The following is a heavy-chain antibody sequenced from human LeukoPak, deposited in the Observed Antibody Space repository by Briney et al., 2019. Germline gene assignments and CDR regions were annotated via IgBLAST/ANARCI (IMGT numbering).Heavy chain of an antibody. CDR3: ARAPLHLAMYHYFDY. J-gene: IGHJ4*02. CDR2: INSSSSYI. Sequence: KSGGSLRLSCVVSGFTFSSYSVNWVRQSPGKGLEWVSYINSSSSYIHYADSVKGRFTISRDNAKKSLYLQMNSLRAEDTAVYYCARAPLHLAMYHYFDYWGQGTLVTVSS. CDR1: GFTFSSYS. V-gene: IGHV3-21*01. D-gene: IGHD2-2*01.